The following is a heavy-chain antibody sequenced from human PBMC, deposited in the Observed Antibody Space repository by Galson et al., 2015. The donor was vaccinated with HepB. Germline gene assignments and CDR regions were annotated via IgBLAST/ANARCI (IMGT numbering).Heavy chain of an antibody. J-gene: IGHJ4*02. CDR2: ISYDGSNK. CDR1: GFTFSSYG. CDR3: ARDTYPYRIAAAADY. Sequence: SLRLSCAASGFTFSSYGMHWVRQAPGKGLEWVAVISYDGSNKYYADSVKGRFTISRDNSKNTLYLQMNSLRAEDTAVYYCARDTYPYRIAAAADYWGQGTLVTVSS. V-gene: IGHV3-30*03. D-gene: IGHD6-13*01.